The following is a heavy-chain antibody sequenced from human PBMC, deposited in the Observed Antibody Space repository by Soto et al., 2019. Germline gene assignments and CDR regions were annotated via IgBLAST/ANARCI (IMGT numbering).Heavy chain of an antibody. CDR3: ARVYITMIVVDTGPPDY. V-gene: IGHV1-18*01. Sequence: VASVEVSCKASGYTFTSYGISWVRQAPGQGLEWMGWISAYNGNTNYAQKLQGRVTMTTDTSTSTAYMELRSLRSDDTAVYHCARVYITMIVVDTGPPDYWGQGTLVTVSS. J-gene: IGHJ4*02. D-gene: IGHD3-22*01. CDR2: ISAYNGNT. CDR1: GYTFTSYG.